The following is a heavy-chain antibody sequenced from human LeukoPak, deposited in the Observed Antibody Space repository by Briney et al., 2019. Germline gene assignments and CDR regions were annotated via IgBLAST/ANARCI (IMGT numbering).Heavy chain of an antibody. D-gene: IGHD5-12*01. Sequence: GKSLRLPCAASGFTFSSYGMHWVRQAPGKGLEWVAVIWYDGSNKYYADSVKGRFTISRDNSKNTLYLQMNSLRAEDTAVYYCARPRLPYSGYDYYFDYWGQGTLVTVSS. CDR1: GFTFSSYG. V-gene: IGHV3-33*01. CDR3: ARPRLPYSGYDYYFDY. J-gene: IGHJ4*02. CDR2: IWYDGSNK.